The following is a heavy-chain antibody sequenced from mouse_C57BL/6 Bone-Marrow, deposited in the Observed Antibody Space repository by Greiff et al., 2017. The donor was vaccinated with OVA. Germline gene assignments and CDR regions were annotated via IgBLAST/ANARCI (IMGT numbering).Heavy chain of an antibody. J-gene: IGHJ4*01. D-gene: IGHD2-4*01. V-gene: IGHV1-15*01. CDR3: TGIYYDYDG. Sequence: VQLPQSGAELVRPGASVTLSCKASGYTFTDYEMHWVKQTPVHGLEWIGAIDPETGGTAYNQKFKGKAILTADKSSSTAYMELRSLTSEDSDVYYCTGIYYDYDGWGQGTSVTVSS. CDR1: GYTFTDYE. CDR2: IDPETGGT.